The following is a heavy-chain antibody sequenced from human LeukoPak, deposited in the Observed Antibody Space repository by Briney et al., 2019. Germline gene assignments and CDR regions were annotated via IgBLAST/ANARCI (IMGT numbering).Heavy chain of an antibody. Sequence: PSETLSLTCSLSGDSVKSPSHHWPWIRQPPGKGLEWIASIYYTGNTYYNPSLKSHLSISIDASKNYFSLKLSSVTAADTSVYFCTREFTSTSGDWGQGTLVTVSS. V-gene: IGHV4-39*02. CDR3: TREFTSTSGD. CDR1: GDSVKSPSHH. CDR2: IYYTGNT. J-gene: IGHJ4*02. D-gene: IGHD1-1*01.